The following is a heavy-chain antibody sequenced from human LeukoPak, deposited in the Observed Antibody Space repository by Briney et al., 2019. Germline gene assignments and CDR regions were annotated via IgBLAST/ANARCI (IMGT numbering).Heavy chain of an antibody. Sequence: ASVKVSCKASGYTFTSYDINRVRQATGQGLEWMGWMNPNSGNTGYAQKFQGRVTMTRNTSISTAYMELSSLRSEDTAVYYCARAPEETWIQLWLRMEPRSDYYYYGMDVWGQGTTVTVSS. D-gene: IGHD5-18*01. J-gene: IGHJ6*02. CDR1: GYTFTSYD. V-gene: IGHV1-8*01. CDR2: MNPNSGNT. CDR3: ARAPEETWIQLWLRMEPRSDYYYYGMDV.